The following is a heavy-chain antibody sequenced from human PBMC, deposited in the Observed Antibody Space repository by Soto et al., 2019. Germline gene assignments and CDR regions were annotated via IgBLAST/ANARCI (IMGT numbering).Heavy chain of an antibody. CDR2: IIPIFGTA. J-gene: IGHJ5*02. CDR1: GGTFSSYA. D-gene: IGHD6-13*01. CDR3: AFRAAHIRNWFDP. V-gene: IGHV1-69*13. Sequence: SVKVSCKASGGTFSSYAISWVRQAPGQGLECMGGIIPIFGTANYAQKFQGRVTITADXXXSXXXMXLXXLRXEXTAVYYCAFRAAHIRNWFDPWGQVTLVTVSS.